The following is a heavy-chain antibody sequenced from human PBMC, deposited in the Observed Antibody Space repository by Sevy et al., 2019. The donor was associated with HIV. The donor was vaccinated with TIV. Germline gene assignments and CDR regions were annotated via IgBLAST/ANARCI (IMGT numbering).Heavy chain of an antibody. J-gene: IGHJ1*01. D-gene: IGHD6-13*01. CDR1: GGSINNKAYY. Sequence: SETLSLTCTVSGGSINNKAYYWAWIRQPPGKGLEWIGSMSYSGNSYYNPSLNCRVTISLDTSKNQFSLRLTFVTAADNAVYYCARRLAAAGGGNEYFQPWGQGTLVTVSS. CDR2: MSYSGNS. CDR3: ARRLAAAGGGNEYFQP. V-gene: IGHV4-39*01.